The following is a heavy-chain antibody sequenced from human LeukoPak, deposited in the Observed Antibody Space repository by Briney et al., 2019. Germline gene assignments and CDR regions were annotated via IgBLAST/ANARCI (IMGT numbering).Heavy chain of an antibody. CDR3: ARVSGDHSYYYYYMDV. CDR1: GYSISSGYY. V-gene: IGHV4-38-2*02. CDR2: IYYVGTT. D-gene: IGHD6-19*01. J-gene: IGHJ6*03. Sequence: PSETLSLTCTVSGYSISSGYYWGWIRQPPGKGLQWIGNIYYVGTTNYNPSLKSRVTISVDTSKNQFSLKLSSVTAADTAVYYCARVSGDHSYYYYYMDVWGKGTTVTVSS.